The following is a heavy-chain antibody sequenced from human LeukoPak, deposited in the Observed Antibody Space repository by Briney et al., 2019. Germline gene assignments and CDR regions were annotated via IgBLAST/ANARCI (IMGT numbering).Heavy chain of an antibody. J-gene: IGHJ4*02. CDR3: ASRYFDY. CDR2: IKQDGGEK. Sequence: GGSLRLSCAASGFTFSSFWMSWVRQAPGKGLEWVANIKQDGGEKYYVDSVKGRFTISRDNDKNSLYLQTTSLRAADTAVYYCASRYFDYWGQGTMVTVSS. CDR1: GFTFSSFW. V-gene: IGHV3-7*03.